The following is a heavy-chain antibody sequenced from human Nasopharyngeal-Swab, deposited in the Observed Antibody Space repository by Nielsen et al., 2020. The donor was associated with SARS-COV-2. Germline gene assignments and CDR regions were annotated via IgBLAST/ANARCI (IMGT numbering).Heavy chain of an antibody. Sequence: SETLSLTCTVSGGSISSSSYYWGWIRQPPGKGLEWLGSIYYSGSTYYNPSLKSRVTISVDTSKNQFSLKLSSVTAADTAVYYWATLGVLRYFGVTYYYDGMDVWGQGTTVTVSS. CDR2: IYYSGST. CDR1: GGSISSSSYY. V-gene: IGHV4-39*01. CDR3: ATLGVLRYFGVTYYYDGMDV. J-gene: IGHJ6*02. D-gene: IGHD3-9*01.